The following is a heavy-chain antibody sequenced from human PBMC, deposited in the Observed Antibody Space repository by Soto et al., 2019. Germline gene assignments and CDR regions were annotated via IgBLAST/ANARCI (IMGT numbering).Heavy chain of an antibody. CDR1: GYTFTSYG. CDR3: ARVYWVGGSSGSYGMDV. CDR2: ISAYNGNT. V-gene: IGHV1-18*01. D-gene: IGHD6-19*01. Sequence: EASVKVSCKASGYTFTSYGISWVRQAPGQGLEWMGWISAYNGNTNYAQKLQGRVTMTTDTSTSTAYMELRSLRSDDTAVYYCARVYWVGGSSGSYGMDVWGQGTTVTVSS. J-gene: IGHJ6*02.